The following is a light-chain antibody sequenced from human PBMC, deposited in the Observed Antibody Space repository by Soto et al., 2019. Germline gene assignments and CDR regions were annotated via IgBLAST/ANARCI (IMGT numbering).Light chain of an antibody. CDR3: QQYYSYPLT. CDR1: QDISTH. CDR2: AAS. Sequence: IQLTQSPSSLSASVGDRVTISYRASQDISTHLAWFAQKPGRAPQLLIYAASTLHSGVPSRFSGSGSGTDFTLTISCLQSEDFATYYCQQYYSYPLTFGQGTRLEIK. J-gene: IGKJ5*01. V-gene: IGKV1-9*01.